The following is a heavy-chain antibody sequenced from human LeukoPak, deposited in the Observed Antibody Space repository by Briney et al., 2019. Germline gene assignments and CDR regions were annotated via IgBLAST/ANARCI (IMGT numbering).Heavy chain of an antibody. J-gene: IGHJ4*02. CDR3: ARHGHYDSSERPGDY. Sequence: GESLQISCEGAGYSFTSYWIGWGRQMPGKGLKWMGIIYPGDSDTRYSPSFQGQVTISADKSISTAYLQWSSLKASDTAMYYCARHGHYDSSERPGDYWGQGTLVTVSS. V-gene: IGHV5-51*01. CDR1: GYSFTSYW. CDR2: IYPGDSDT. D-gene: IGHD3-22*01.